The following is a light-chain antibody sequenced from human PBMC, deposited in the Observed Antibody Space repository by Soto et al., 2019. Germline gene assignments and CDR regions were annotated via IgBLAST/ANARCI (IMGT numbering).Light chain of an antibody. CDR3: QHYNHWPMYT. V-gene: IGKV3-15*01. Sequence: EIVMTQSPATLSVSPGERATLSCRASQSVITNLAWYQQKPGQAPRLVISGASNRAAGIPARFSGSGCGTEFTTTSSNLQSEDFAAYDCQHYNHWPMYTFGQGTKLGIK. CDR2: GAS. CDR1: QSVITN. J-gene: IGKJ2*01.